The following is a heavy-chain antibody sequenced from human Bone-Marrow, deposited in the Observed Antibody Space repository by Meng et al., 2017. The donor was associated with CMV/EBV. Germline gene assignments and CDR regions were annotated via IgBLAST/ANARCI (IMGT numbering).Heavy chain of an antibody. CDR3: VLAVRRWYFDD. V-gene: IGHV3-21*01. CDR2: IGSSSSNI. J-gene: IGHJ4*02. D-gene: IGHD4-23*01. Sequence: GGSLRLSCAASGFTFSSYTMNWVRQAPGKGLEWVSSIGSSSSNINHADSVKGRFTISRDNAKNSLYLQMNSLRAEDTAVYYCVLAVRRWYFDDWGQGTVVTVSS. CDR1: GFTFSSYT.